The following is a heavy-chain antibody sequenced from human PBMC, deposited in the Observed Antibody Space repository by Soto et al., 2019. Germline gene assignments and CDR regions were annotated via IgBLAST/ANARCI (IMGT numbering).Heavy chain of an antibody. CDR3: ARADIVVVAATIRYYYYGMDV. CDR1: GFTFSSYV. CDR2: IWYDGSNK. J-gene: IGHJ6*02. V-gene: IGHV3-33*01. D-gene: IGHD2-15*01. Sequence: PGGSLRLSCAASGFTFSSYVRHWVRQAPGKGLEWVAVIWYDGSNKYYADSVKGRFTISRDNSKNTLYLQMNSLRAEDTAVYYCARADIVVVAATIRYYYYGMDVWGQGTTVTVSS.